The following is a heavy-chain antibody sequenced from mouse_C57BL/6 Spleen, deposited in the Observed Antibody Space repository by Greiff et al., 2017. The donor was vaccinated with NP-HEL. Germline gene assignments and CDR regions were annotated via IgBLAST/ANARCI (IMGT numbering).Heavy chain of an antibody. Sequence: QVQLQQSGAELVRPGASVKLSCKASGYTFTDYYINWVKQRPGQGLEWIARIYPGSGNTYYNEKFKGKATLTAEKSSSTAYMQLSSLTSEDSAVYFCARWAVSLDYWGQGTTLTVSS. V-gene: IGHV1-76*01. D-gene: IGHD6-2*01. CDR1: GYTFTDYY. CDR3: ARWAVSLDY. J-gene: IGHJ2*01. CDR2: IYPGSGNT.